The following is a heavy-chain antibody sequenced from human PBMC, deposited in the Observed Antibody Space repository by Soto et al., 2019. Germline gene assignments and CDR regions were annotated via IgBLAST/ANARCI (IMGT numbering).Heavy chain of an antibody. CDR2: IYWDDDK. D-gene: IGHD5-12*01. J-gene: IGHJ4*02. V-gene: IGHV2-5*02. CDR1: GFSLSSIGMG. Sequence: QITVKESGLTLVKPTETLTLTRTFSGFSLSSIGMGVGWIRQPPGKALEWLALIYWDDDKRYSPSLSSRLTITKDPSKNEVDLTMTNMDPVDTATYYCARLTRGVYDSGRLWEKFDYWGQGTLVTVSS. CDR3: ARLTRGVYDSGRLWEKFDY.